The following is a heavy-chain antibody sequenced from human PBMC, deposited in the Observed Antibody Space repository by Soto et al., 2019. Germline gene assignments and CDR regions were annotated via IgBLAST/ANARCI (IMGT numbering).Heavy chain of an antibody. CDR3: ARSIRYNYYYYYGLDV. CDR1: GYKFTSYW. D-gene: IGHD1-1*01. J-gene: IGHJ6*02. CDR2: IYPSDSDT. Sequence: GESLKISCECSGYKFTSYWIAWVRQMPGKGLEWMGAIYPSDSDTRYSPSFQGQVTISVDKSISTAYLQWRSLKASDTAMYYCARSIRYNYYYYYGLDVWGQGTTVTVSS. V-gene: IGHV5-51*01.